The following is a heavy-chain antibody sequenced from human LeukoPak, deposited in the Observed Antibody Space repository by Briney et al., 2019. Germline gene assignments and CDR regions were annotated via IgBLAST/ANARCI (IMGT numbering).Heavy chain of an antibody. CDR1: GYTFTGYY. CDR3: ARDHCTSSGCYEYYYYGVDV. D-gene: IGHD2-2*01. J-gene: IGHJ6*02. Sequence: GASVKVSCKASGYTFTGYYMHWVRQAPGLGLEWMGWINPNSGGTNYAQKFQGRVTMTRDTSVSTAYMELSRLRSDDTAVYYCARDHCTSSGCYEYYYYGVDVWGQGTTVTVSS. V-gene: IGHV1-2*02. CDR2: INPNSGGT.